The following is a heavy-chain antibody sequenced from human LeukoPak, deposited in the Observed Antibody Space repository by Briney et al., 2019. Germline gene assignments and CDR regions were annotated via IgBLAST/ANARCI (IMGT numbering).Heavy chain of an antibody. J-gene: IGHJ4*02. Sequence: HSGGSLRLSCTVSGFTFSSNSMNWVRQAPGKGLEWVSFISTSSSAIYYTDSVKGRFTISRDNAKNSLYLQMNSLRDEDTAVYYCARGYSDSSGYPDFWGQGTLVTVFS. CDR3: ARGYSDSSGYPDF. CDR1: GFTFSSNS. D-gene: IGHD3-22*01. V-gene: IGHV3-48*02. CDR2: ISTSSSAI.